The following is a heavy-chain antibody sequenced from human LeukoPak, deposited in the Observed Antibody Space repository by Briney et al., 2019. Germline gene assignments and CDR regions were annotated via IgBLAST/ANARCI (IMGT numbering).Heavy chain of an antibody. Sequence: GGSLRLSCAASGFTFSSYAMSLVRQAPGKGLALVSTISGGSGSTYCADSVKGRFTISRDNSKNTLYLQMNSLRDEDTAVYYCAKHRFESGGYHSTDWGQGTLVTVSS. CDR2: ISGGSGST. D-gene: IGHD3-22*01. CDR1: GFTFSSYA. CDR3: AKHRFESGGYHSTD. J-gene: IGHJ4*02. V-gene: IGHV3-23*01.